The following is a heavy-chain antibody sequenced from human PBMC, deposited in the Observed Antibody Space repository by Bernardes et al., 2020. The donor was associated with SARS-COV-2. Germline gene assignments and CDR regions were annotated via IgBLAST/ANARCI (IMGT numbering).Heavy chain of an antibody. V-gene: IGHV4-30-4*01. CDR2: IYYSGST. Sequence: SETLSLTCTVSGGSISSGDYYWSWIRQPPGKGLEWIGYIYYSGSTYYNPSLKSRVTISVDTSKNQFSLKLSSVTAADTAVYYCARAEPTRWLLQLRYYYGMDVWGQGTTVTVSS. CDR3: ARAEPTRWLLQLRYYYGMDV. J-gene: IGHJ6*02. D-gene: IGHD3-22*01. CDR1: GGSISSGDYY.